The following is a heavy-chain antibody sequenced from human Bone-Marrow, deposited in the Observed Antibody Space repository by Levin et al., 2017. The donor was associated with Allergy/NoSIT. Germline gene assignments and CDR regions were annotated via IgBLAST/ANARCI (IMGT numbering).Heavy chain of an antibody. CDR2: ISGSGGST. V-gene: IGHV3-23*01. J-gene: IGHJ4*02. CDR3: AKVSGYYSLKKYFDY. Sequence: GGSLRLSCAASGFTFSNYAMSWVRQAPGKGLEWVSGISGSGGSTYYADSVKGRFTISRDNSKNTLSLQMNSLRAEDTAVYYCAKVSGYYSLKKYFDYWGQGTLLTVSS. CDR1: GFTFSNYA. D-gene: IGHD3-10*01.